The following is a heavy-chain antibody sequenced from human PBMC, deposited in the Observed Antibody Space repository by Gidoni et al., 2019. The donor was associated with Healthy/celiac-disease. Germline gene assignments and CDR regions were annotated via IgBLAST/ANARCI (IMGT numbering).Heavy chain of an antibody. D-gene: IGHD4-17*01. CDR3: ASENYGDYAFDI. CDR1: GGSISSGGYS. CDR2: IYHSWKT. V-gene: IGHV4-30-2*01. Sequence: QLQLQESGSGLAKPSQTLSLTCAVSGGSISSGGYSWSWSRQPPGKGLEWIGYIYHSWKTYHNPALKSRVNVSVSRSKNQFSLKLSPVTAADTAVYYCASENYGDYAFDIWGQGTMVTVSS. J-gene: IGHJ3*02.